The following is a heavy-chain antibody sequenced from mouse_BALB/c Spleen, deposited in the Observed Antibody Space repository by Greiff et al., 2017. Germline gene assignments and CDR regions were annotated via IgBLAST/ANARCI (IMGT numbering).Heavy chain of an antibody. Sequence: VQLQQPGAELVKPGASVKMSCKASGYTFTSYWMHWVKQRPGQGLEWIGVIDPSDSYTSYNQKFKGKATLTVDTSSSTAYMQLSSLTSEDSAVYYCTRSYGNYHAYWGQGTLVTVSA. CDR2: IDPSDSYT. J-gene: IGHJ3*01. CDR1: GYTFTSYW. D-gene: IGHD2-1*01. CDR3: TRSYGNYHAY. V-gene: IGHV1S127*01.